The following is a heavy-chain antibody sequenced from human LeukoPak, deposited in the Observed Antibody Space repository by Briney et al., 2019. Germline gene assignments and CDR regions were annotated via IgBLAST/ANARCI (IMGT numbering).Heavy chain of an antibody. Sequence: GGSLRLSCAASGFTFSSYTVSWVRQAPGKGLEWVSGITGTGGSTYYADSVKGRFTISRDNSKNTLYLQMNRLRAEDTAIYYCTKDALISYRGAWSQSDYWGQGTLVTVSS. CDR1: GFTFSSYT. D-gene: IGHD2-2*01. V-gene: IGHV3-23*01. CDR3: TKDALISYRGAWSQSDY. CDR2: ITGTGGST. J-gene: IGHJ4*02.